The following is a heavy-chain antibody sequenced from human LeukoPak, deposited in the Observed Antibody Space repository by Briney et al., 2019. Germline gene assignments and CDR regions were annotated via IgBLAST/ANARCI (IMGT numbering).Heavy chain of an antibody. J-gene: IGHJ5*02. CDR1: GGSFSGYY. CDR3: ARGRYGYSWFDP. CDR2: INHSGST. D-gene: IGHD5-18*01. V-gene: IGHV4-34*01. Sequence: PSETLSLTCAVYGGSFSGYYWSWIRQPPGKGLEWIGEINHSGSTNYNPSLKSRVTISVVTSKNQFSLKLSSVTAADTAVYYCARGRYGYSWFDPWGQGTLVTVSS.